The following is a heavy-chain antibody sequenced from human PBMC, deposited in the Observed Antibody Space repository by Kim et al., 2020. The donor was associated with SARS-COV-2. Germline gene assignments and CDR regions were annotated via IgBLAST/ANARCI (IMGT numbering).Heavy chain of an antibody. J-gene: IGHJ5*02. Sequence: GGSLRLSCAASGFTFSSYAMSWVRQAPGKGLEWVSAISGSGGSTYYADSVKGRFTISRDNSKNTLYLQMNSLRAEDTAVYYCAKDHEGPATYYDILTGYYTWFDPWGQGTLVTVSS. D-gene: IGHD3-9*01. V-gene: IGHV3-23*01. CDR3: AKDHEGPATYYDILTGYYTWFDP. CDR2: ISGSGGST. CDR1: GFTFSSYA.